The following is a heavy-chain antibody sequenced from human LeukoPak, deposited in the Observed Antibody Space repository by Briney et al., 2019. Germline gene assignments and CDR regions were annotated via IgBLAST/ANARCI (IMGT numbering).Heavy chain of an antibody. V-gene: IGHV3-7*01. J-gene: IGHJ4*02. CDR1: GFTFSSYW. CDR2: IKQDGSEK. CDR3: ARIDDFWSGYLPFDY. D-gene: IGHD3-3*01. Sequence: SGGSLRLSCAASGFTFSSYWMSWVRQAPGKGLEWVANIKQDGSEKYYVDSVKGRFTISRDNAKNSLYLQMNSLRAEDTAVYYCARIDDFWSGYLPFDYRGQGTLVTVSS.